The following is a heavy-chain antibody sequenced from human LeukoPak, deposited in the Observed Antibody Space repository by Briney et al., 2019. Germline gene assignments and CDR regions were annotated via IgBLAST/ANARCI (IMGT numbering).Heavy chain of an antibody. Sequence: SETLSLTCTVSAYSINSGYYWSWIRQPPGKGLEWIGYIYYSGSTNYNPSLKSRVTISVDTSKNQFSLKLSSVTAADTAVYYCARVEEGYGSGRRENYYYYYMDVWGKGTTVTISS. V-gene: IGHV4-61*01. D-gene: IGHD3-10*01. J-gene: IGHJ6*03. CDR3: ARVEEGYGSGRRENYYYYYMDV. CDR1: AYSINSGYY. CDR2: IYYSGST.